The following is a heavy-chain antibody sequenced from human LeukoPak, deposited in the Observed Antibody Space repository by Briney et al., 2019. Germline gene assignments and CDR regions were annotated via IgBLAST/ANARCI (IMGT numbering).Heavy chain of an antibody. J-gene: IGHJ4*02. CDR2: ISYDGSNK. D-gene: IGHD1-14*01. V-gene: IGHV3-30*03. CDR3: ARRGTPIDY. CDR1: GFTFSSYW. Sequence: GSLRLSCAASGFTFSSYWMSWVRQAPGKGLEWVAVISYDGSNKYYADSVKGRFTISRDNSKNTLYLQMNSLRAEDTAVYYCARRGTPIDYWGQGTLVTVSS.